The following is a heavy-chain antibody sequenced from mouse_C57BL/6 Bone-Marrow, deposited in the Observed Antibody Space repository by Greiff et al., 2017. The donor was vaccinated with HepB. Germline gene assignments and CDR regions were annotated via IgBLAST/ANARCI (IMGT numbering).Heavy chain of an antibody. CDR1: GYTFTSYW. CDR2: IDPSDSYT. CDR3: ASRDYGSWYFDV. V-gene: IGHV1-50*01. D-gene: IGHD1-1*01. Sequence: QVQLQQSGAELVKPGASVKLSCKASGYTFTSYWMQWVKQRPGQGLEWIGEIDPSDSYTNYNQKFKGKATLTVDTSSSTAYMQLSSLTSEDSAVYYCASRDYGSWYFDVWGTGTTVTVSS. J-gene: IGHJ1*03.